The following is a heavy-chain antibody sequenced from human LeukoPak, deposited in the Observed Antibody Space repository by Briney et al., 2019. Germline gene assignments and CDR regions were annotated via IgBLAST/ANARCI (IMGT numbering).Heavy chain of an antibody. CDR3: ARDRYYGSGSPFDY. D-gene: IGHD3-10*01. J-gene: IGHJ4*02. CDR1: GYTFSSSD. Sequence: ASVKVSCKASGYTFSSSDINWVRQATGQGREGMGWMNPNSGNTYYAQRFQGRVTMTRDTSISTAYMEVSSLRSEDTAVYYCARDRYYGSGSPFDYWGQGTLVTVSS. CDR2: MNPNSGNT. V-gene: IGHV1-8*01.